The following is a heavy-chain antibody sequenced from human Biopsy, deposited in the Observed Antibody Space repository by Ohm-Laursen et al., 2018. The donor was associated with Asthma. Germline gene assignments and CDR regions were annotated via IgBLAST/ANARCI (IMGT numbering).Heavy chain of an antibody. CDR1: GGTFSSNS. D-gene: IGHD2-2*01. V-gene: IGHV1-69*15. CDR3: ARGPEYVRSSGALDY. J-gene: IGHJ4*02. CDR2: ITPIFGPT. Sequence: ESSVKVSCKASGGTFSSNSINWVRQAPGQGLEWMGRITPIFGPTNYAQKFQGRVTISADDSTSTAYMELSSLSSEDTALYYCARGPEYVRSSGALDYWGQGTLVTVSS.